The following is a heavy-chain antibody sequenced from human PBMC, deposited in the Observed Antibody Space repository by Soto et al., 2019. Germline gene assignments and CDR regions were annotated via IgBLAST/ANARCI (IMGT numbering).Heavy chain of an antibody. V-gene: IGHV1-18*01. CDR2: ISAYNGNT. CDR1: GYTFTTYG. Sequence: QVQLVQSGAEVKKPGASVKVSCKASGYTFTTYGISWVRQAPGQGLEWMGWISAYNGNTNYAQKLQGRVTMTTDTSTSTAYMELRSLRSDDTAVYYCARDDLIGPDYQVWFDPWGQGTLVTVSS. CDR3: ARDDLIGPDYQVWFDP. J-gene: IGHJ5*02. D-gene: IGHD4-17*01.